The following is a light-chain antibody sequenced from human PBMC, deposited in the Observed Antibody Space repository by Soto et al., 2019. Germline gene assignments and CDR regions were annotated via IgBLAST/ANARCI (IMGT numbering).Light chain of an antibody. CDR2: GAS. V-gene: IGKV3-20*01. CDR3: QQYGSSSLT. Sequence: EIVLTQSPGTQSLSPGERVTLSCRASQSVSSSYLAWYQQKPGQAPRLLIYGASSRATGIPDRFSGSGSGTDFTLTISRLEPEDFAAYYCQQYGSSSLTFGPGTKVDIK. CDR1: QSVSSSY. J-gene: IGKJ3*01.